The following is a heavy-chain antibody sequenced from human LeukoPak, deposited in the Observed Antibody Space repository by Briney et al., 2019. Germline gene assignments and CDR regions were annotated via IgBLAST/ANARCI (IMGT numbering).Heavy chain of an antibody. D-gene: IGHD2-8*01. CDR3: ARDYCTNGVCYWFDP. V-gene: IGHV4-59*01. CDR2: IYYSGST. J-gene: IGHJ5*02. Sequence: SETLSLTCTVSGGSISSYYWSWIRQPPGKGLEWIGYIYYSGSTNYNPSLKSRVTISVDTSKNQFSLKLSSVTAADTAVYYCARDYCTNGVCYWFDPWGQGTLVTVSS. CDR1: GGSISSYY.